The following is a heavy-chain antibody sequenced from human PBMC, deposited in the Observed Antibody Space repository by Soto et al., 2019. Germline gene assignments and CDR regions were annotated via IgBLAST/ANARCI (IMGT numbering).Heavy chain of an antibody. D-gene: IGHD3-16*01. V-gene: IGHV3-30*03. Sequence: QVQLVESGGGVVQPGRSLRLSCAASGFTFSSYGMHWVRQAPGKGLEWVAVISYDGSNKYYADSVKGRFTISRDNSKNTLYLQMNSRRAEDTVVYYWAYGGVSGQLDYWGRGTLVTVSS. CDR2: ISYDGSNK. CDR3: AYGGVSGQLDY. CDR1: GFTFSSYG. J-gene: IGHJ4*02.